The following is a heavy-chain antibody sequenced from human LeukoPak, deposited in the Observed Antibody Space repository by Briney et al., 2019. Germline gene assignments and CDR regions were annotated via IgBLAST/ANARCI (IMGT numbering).Heavy chain of an antibody. CDR1: GGSISSYY. D-gene: IGHD3-22*01. CDR2: IYYSGST. Sequence: SETLSLTCTVSGGSISSYYWSWIRQPPGKGLEWIGYIYYSGSTSYNPSLKSRVTISVDTSKNQFSLKLSSVTAADTAVYYCARALYYYDSSGHPWFDPWGQGTLVTVSS. CDR3: ARALYYYDSSGHPWFDP. V-gene: IGHV4-59*01. J-gene: IGHJ5*02.